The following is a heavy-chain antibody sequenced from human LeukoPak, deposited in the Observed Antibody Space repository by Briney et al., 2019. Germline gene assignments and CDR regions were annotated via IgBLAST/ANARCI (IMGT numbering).Heavy chain of an antibody. V-gene: IGHV3-7*01. Sequence: PGGSLRLSCAASGFMFSTYWMTWVRQAPGKGLEWVANINQDGSEKYYVDSVKGRFTISRNSADNSLYLQMSSLRAEDTAVYYCARVEGDSYGSGTYHRHFDYVGQGTLVTVSS. D-gene: IGHD3-10*01. CDR1: GFMFSTYW. CDR2: INQDGSEK. J-gene: IGHJ4*02. CDR3: ARVEGDSYGSGTYHRHFDY.